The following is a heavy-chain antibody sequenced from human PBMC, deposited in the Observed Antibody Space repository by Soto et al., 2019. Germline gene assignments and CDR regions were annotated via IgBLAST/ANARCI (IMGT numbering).Heavy chain of an antibody. V-gene: IGHV4-34*01. J-gene: IGHJ4*02. Sequence: PSETLSLTCAVYGGSFSGYYWSWIRQPPGKGLEWIGEINHSGSTNYNPSLKSRVTISVDTSKNQFSLKLSSVTAADTAVYYCARGGGYIVVVTATFDYWGQGTLVTVSS. CDR3: ARGGGYIVVVTATFDY. D-gene: IGHD2-21*02. CDR2: INHSGST. CDR1: GGSFSGYY.